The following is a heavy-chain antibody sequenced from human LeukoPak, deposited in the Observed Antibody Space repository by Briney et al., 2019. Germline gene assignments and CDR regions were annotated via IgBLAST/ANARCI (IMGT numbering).Heavy chain of an antibody. CDR2: IYSGGST. V-gene: IGHV3-53*01. CDR3: ARWGGGYSYGPTDDAFDI. CDR1: GFTVSSNY. D-gene: IGHD5-18*01. J-gene: IGHJ3*02. Sequence: GGSLRLSCAASGFTVSSNYMSWVRQAPGKGLEWVSVIYSGGSTYYADSVKGRFTISRDNAKNTLYLQMNSLRAEDTAVYYCARWGGGYSYGPTDDAFDIWGQGTMVTVSS.